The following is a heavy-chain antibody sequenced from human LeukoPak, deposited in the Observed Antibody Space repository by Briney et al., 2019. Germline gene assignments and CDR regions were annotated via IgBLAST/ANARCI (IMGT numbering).Heavy chain of an antibody. J-gene: IGHJ4*02. CDR3: ARDRGHSSDY. CDR1: GFTFSGYW. Sequence: GGSLRLSCAASGFTFSGYWMTWVRQAPGKGLEYVVNIKEDGSEKYYVDSVKGRFTISRDNAKNTLYLQMNSLRAEDTAVYYCARDRGHSSDYWGQGTLVTVSS. V-gene: IGHV3-7*01. CDR2: IKEDGSEK. D-gene: IGHD4-23*01.